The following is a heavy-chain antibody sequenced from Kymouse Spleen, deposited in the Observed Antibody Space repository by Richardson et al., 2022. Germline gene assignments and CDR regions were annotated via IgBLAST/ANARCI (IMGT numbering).Heavy chain of an antibody. D-gene: IGHD6-6*01. CDR2: INHSGST. Sequence: QVQLQQWGAGLLKPSETLSLTCAVYGGSFSGYYWSWIRQPPGKGLEWIGEINHSGSTNYNPSLKSRVTISVDTSKNQFSLKLSSVTAADTAVYYCARAGAARPGYYFDYWGQGTLVTVSS. J-gene: IGHJ4*02. CDR3: ARAGAARPGYYFDY. V-gene: IGHV4-34*01. CDR1: GGSFSGYY.